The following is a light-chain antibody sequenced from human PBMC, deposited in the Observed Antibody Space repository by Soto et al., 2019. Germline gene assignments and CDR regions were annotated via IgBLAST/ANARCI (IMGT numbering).Light chain of an antibody. J-gene: IGLJ3*02. CDR2: TNN. CDR1: NSNLGSNV. Sequence: QSVLTQPPSASGTPGQRVTISCSGSNSNLGSNVFNWYQQLPRTAPKLLINTNNHRPSGVPARFSGSKSGTSASLAISALHSDDESDYYCAAWDDGLQVFGGGTKLTVL. V-gene: IGLV1-44*01. CDR3: AAWDDGLQV.